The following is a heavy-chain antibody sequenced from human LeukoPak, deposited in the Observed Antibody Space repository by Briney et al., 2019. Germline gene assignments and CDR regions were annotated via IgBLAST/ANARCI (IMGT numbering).Heavy chain of an antibody. V-gene: IGHV3-23*01. CDR3: ANGVLMAYDI. CDR1: GFTLSSYA. CDR2: ISGSGGST. Sequence: GGSLRLSCAASGFTLSSYAMSWVRQAPGKGLEWVSVISGSGGSTYYADSVKGRFTISRDNSKNTLYLQMNSLRAEDTAVYYCANGVLMAYDIWGQGTMVTVSS. J-gene: IGHJ3*02. D-gene: IGHD2-8*01.